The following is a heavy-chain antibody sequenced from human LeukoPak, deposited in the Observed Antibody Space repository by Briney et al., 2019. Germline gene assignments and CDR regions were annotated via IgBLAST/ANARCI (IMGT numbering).Heavy chain of an antibody. D-gene: IGHD5-18*01. CDR2: ISYDGSNK. J-gene: IGHJ6*02. Sequence: GRSLRLSCAASGFTFRSYAMHWVRQAPVKGLEWVAVISYDGSNKYYADSVKGRFTISRDNSKNTLYLQMNSLRAGDTAVYYCARDKMERIQLWPTYDYYYYGMDVWGQGTTVTVSS. CDR3: ARDKMERIQLWPTYDYYYYGMDV. CDR1: GFTFRSYA. V-gene: IGHV3-30-3*01.